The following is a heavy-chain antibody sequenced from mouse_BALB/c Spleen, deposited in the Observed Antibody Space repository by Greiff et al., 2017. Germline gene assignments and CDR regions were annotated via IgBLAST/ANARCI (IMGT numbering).Heavy chain of an antibody. CDR2: IDPANGNT. D-gene: IGHD2-4*01. V-gene: IGHV14-3*02. Sequence: EVQLQESGAELVKPGASVKLSCTASGFNIKDSYMHWVKQRPEQGLEWIGRIDPANGNTKYDPKFQGKATITADTSSNTAYLQLSSLTSEDTAVYYCARGDYDEWFAYWGQGTLVTVSA. CDR1: GFNIKDSY. J-gene: IGHJ3*01. CDR3: ARGDYDEWFAY.